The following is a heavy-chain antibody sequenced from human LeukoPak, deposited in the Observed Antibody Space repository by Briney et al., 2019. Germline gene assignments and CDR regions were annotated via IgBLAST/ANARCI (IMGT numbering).Heavy chain of an antibody. CDR1: GGSISSYY. D-gene: IGHD4-17*01. J-gene: IGHJ2*01. Sequence: SETLSLTCTVSGGSISSYYWSWIRQPPGRGLEWIGYIYYSGNSGSANYNPSLQSRVTISADTSKNQFSLKVSSVTAADTAVYYCARRNGDYYYWYFDLWGRGTLVTVSS. CDR3: ARRNGDYYYWYFDL. V-gene: IGHV4-59*01. CDR2: IYYSGNSGSA.